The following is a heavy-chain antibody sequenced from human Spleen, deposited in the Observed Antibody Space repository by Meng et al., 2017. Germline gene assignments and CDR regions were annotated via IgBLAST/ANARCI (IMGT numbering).Heavy chain of an antibody. Sequence: EVQLVESGGGLVQPGGSLRLSCAASGFTFSSYDMHWVRQATGKGLEWVSSIGTAGDTYYPGSVKGRFTISRDNSKSTLYLQMDSLRPEDTAVYYCIAEIGPKSFDNWGQGTLVTVSS. J-gene: IGHJ4*02. CDR1: GFTFSSYD. CDR2: IGTAGDT. D-gene: IGHD3-22*01. CDR3: IAEIGPKSFDN. V-gene: IGHV3-13*01.